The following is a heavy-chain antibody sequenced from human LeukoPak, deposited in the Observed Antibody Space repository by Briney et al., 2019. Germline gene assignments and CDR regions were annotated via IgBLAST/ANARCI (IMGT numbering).Heavy chain of an antibody. CDR1: GFIFSDDY. J-gene: IGHJ4*02. Sequence: PGGSLRLSCEASGFIFSDDYMSWIRQAPGKGLEWISYISRSSGYINYADSVKGRFTISRDNAKNSLYLQMNSLRAEDTAVYYCARSYSSSRGTFDYWGQGTLVTVSS. D-gene: IGHD6-6*01. CDR3: ARSYSSSRGTFDY. CDR2: ISRSSGYI. V-gene: IGHV3-11*06.